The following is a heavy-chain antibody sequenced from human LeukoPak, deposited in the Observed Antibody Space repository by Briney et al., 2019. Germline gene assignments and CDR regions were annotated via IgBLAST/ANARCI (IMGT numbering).Heavy chain of an antibody. CDR2: IYYSGSA. CDR1: GGSVSNGNYY. V-gene: IGHV4-61*01. CDR3: ARSQNYYGSGDY. J-gene: IGHJ4*02. Sequence: PSETLSLTCTVSGGSVSNGNYYWSWLRQPPGKALEWIGYIYYSGSANYNPSLEGRVTISVDTSKNQSSVKLSSVTAADTAVYYCARSQNYYGSGDYWSQGTLVTVSS. D-gene: IGHD3-10*01.